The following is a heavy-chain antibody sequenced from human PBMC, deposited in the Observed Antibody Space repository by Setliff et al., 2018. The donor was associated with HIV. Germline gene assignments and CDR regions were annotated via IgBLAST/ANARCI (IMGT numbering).Heavy chain of an antibody. CDR1: GYAFNSYT. V-gene: IGHV1-8*01. CDR2: INPNSDNT. CDR3: ARIGRTPYYYCYMDV. J-gene: IGHJ6*03. Sequence: ASVKVSCKASGYAFNSYTLNWVRQATGRGLEWMGWINPNSDNTAYAQKFQGRLTMTRNTSTGTVYMELSSLRSEDTAVYYCARIGRTPYYYCYMDVWGKGTTVTVSS. D-gene: IGHD2-15*01.